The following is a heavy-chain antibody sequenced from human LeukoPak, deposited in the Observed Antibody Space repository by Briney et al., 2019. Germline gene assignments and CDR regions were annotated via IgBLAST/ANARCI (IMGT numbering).Heavy chain of an antibody. D-gene: IGHD3-22*01. J-gene: IGHJ4*02. V-gene: IGHV3-48*03. CDR2: ISSSGSTI. Sequence: GGSLRLSCAASGFTFSSYEMNWVRQAPGKGLEWVSYISSSGSTIYYADSVKGRFTISRDNAKNSLYLQMNSLRAEDTAVYYCARDLYRIVVVPHYFDYRGQGTLVTVSS. CDR1: GFTFSSYE. CDR3: ARDLYRIVVVPHYFDY.